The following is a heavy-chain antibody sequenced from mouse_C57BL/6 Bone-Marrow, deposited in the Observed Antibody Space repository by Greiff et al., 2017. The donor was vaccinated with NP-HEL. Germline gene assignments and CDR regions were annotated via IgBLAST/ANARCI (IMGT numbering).Heavy chain of an antibody. CDR3: ARQAIYYGKSDY. CDR2: IYPRSGNT. Sequence: QVHVKQSGAELARPGASVKLSCKASGYTFTSYGISWVKQRTGQGLEWIGEIYPRSGNTYYNEKFKGKATLTADKSSSTAYMELRSLTSEDSAVYFCARQAIYYGKSDYWGQGTTLTVSS. CDR1: GYTFTSYG. J-gene: IGHJ2*01. V-gene: IGHV1-81*01. D-gene: IGHD2-1*01.